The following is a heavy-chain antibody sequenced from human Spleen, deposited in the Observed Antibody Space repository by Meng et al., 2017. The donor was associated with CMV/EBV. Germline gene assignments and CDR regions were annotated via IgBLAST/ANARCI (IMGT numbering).Heavy chain of an antibody. J-gene: IGHJ4*02. CDR3: ARDGPGSGTSSWYISH. CDR1: GFTFSGFW. V-gene: IGHV3-74*01. Sequence: GESLKISCAASGFTFSGFWMHWVRQTPGKGLVWVSRIDGGGSSIAFADSVQGQFTISRDNAKNTLYLQMNSLRAEDTAVYYCARDGPGSGTSSWYISHWGQGTLVTVSS. CDR2: IDGGGSSI. D-gene: IGHD6-13*01.